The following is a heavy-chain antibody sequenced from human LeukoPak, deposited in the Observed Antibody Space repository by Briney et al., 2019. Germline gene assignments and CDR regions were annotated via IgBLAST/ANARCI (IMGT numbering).Heavy chain of an antibody. CDR2: ISAGGGGS. D-gene: IGHD3-10*01. Sequence: GGSLRLSCAASRFTFSSYAMSWVRQAPGKGLEWVSSISAGGGGSYYADSVQGRFTISRDTSKNTLYLQMNSLRAEDTAVYYCAKGGRMVRGVIVTNYYFDYWGQGTLVTVSS. V-gene: IGHV3-23*01. J-gene: IGHJ4*02. CDR1: RFTFSSYA. CDR3: AKGGRMVRGVIVTNYYFDY.